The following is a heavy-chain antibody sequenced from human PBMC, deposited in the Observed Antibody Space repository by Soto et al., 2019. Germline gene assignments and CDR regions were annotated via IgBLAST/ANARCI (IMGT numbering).Heavy chain of an antibody. Sequence: QLQLQESGPGLVKPSETLSLTCTVSGGSISSTSYYWGWIRQPPGTGLEWIGSIFYSGGTYYNPSLRCRVTISVDSSTNQFSLKLSSVTAADTAVYYCATPGIVPAAMSYYYMDVWGKGTTVTVSS. D-gene: IGHD2-2*01. CDR2: IFYSGGT. CDR3: ATPGIVPAAMSYYYMDV. CDR1: GGSISSTSYY. J-gene: IGHJ6*03. V-gene: IGHV4-39*01.